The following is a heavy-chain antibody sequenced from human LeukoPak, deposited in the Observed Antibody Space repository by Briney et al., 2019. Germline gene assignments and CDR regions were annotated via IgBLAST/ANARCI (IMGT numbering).Heavy chain of an antibody. CDR3: ARPHNYGDYEYYFDY. J-gene: IGHJ4*02. CDR1: GGSFSGYY. Sequence: SETLSLTCAVYGGSFSGYYCGWIRQPPGKGLEWIGSIYYSGSTYYNPSLKSRVTISVETSKNQFSLKLSSVTAADTAVYYCARPHNYGDYEYYFDYWGQGTLVTVSS. V-gene: IGHV4-39*01. CDR2: IYYSGST. D-gene: IGHD4-17*01.